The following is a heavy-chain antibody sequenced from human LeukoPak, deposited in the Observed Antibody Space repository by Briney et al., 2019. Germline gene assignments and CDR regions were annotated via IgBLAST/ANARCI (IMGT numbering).Heavy chain of an antibody. J-gene: IGHJ4*02. Sequence: GRSLRLSCAASGFTFSSYAMHWVRQAPGKGLEWVAVISYDGSNKYYADSVKGRFTISRDNSKNTLYLQMNSLRAEDTAVYYRAAQRSYNDFWSGYSDWGQGTLVTVSS. CDR3: AAQRSYNDFWSGYSD. CDR2: ISYDGSNK. CDR1: GFTFSSYA. D-gene: IGHD3-3*01. V-gene: IGHV3-30-3*02.